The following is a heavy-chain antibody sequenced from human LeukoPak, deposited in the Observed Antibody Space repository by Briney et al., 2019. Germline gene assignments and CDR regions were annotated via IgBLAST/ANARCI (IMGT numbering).Heavy chain of an antibody. CDR3: AKVGFSEMEWLLYSDH. CDR1: GLTFRSYA. J-gene: IGHJ4*02. D-gene: IGHD3-3*01. Sequence: GGSLRLSCAASGLTFRSYAMSWVREAPGKGLEWVSAIGGSSGHTSYADSVKGRFTISRDNSKNTLYLQMNSLRAEDTAVYYCAKVGFSEMEWLLYSDHWGQGTLVTVSS. CDR2: IGGSSGHT. V-gene: IGHV3-23*01.